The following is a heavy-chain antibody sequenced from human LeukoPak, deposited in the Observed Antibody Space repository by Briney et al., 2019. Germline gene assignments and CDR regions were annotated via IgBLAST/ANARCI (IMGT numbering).Heavy chain of an antibody. Sequence: PGGSLRLSCAASGFSFSAYWMTWVRQAPGTGLEWVANINPAGSETYYVDPVKGRFSISRDNAKNLVYLQMNSLRADDTAVYHCARFGYVAAVDVWGQGTPVTVSS. V-gene: IGHV3-7*01. J-gene: IGHJ4*02. CDR1: GFSFSAYW. D-gene: IGHD2-15*01. CDR3: ARFGYVAAVDV. CDR2: INPAGSET.